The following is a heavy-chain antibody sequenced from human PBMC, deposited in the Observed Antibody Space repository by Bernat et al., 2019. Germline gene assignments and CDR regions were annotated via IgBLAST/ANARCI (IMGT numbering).Heavy chain of an antibody. Sequence: QLQLQESGPGLVKPSETLSLTCTVSGGSISSSSYYWGWIRQPPGKGLEWIGSIYYSGSTYYNPSLKSRVTISVDTSKNQFSLKLSSVTAADTAVYYCARGRNPWIQLWFSYYFDYWGQGTLVTVSS. D-gene: IGHD5-18*01. V-gene: IGHV4-39*07. CDR2: IYYSGST. J-gene: IGHJ4*02. CDR1: GGSISSSSYY. CDR3: ARGRNPWIQLWFSYYFDY.